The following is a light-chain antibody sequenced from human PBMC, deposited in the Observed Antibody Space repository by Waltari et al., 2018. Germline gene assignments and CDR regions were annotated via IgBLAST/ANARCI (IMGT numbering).Light chain of an antibody. CDR3: QSYDDNNHWL. V-gene: IGLV6-57*01. Sequence: NLVLTQPHSCSESPGKTVTIPCARNRGFLAGYPVLWYQQRPGSSPSTVIYDNVERPSGVPDRVSGSIDRFANSAPLTISGLKTEDEADYYCQSYDDNNHWLFGGGTKLTVL. J-gene: IGLJ3*02. CDR1: RGFLAGYP. CDR2: DNV.